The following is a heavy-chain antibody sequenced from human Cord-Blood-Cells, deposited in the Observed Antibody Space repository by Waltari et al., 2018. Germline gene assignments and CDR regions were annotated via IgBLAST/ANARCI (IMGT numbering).Heavy chain of an antibody. V-gene: IGHV1-69*02. D-gene: IGHD3-10*01. J-gene: IGHJ4*02. CDR1: GGTFSSYT. Sequence: QVQLVQSGAEVKKPGSSVKVSCKASGGTFSSYTISWVRQAPGQGLEWMGKIIPILGIANYAQKFQGRVTITADKSTSTAYMELSSLRSEDTAVYYCARSEVQAPPGYWGQGTLVTVSS. CDR2: IIPILGIA. CDR3: ARSEVQAPPGY.